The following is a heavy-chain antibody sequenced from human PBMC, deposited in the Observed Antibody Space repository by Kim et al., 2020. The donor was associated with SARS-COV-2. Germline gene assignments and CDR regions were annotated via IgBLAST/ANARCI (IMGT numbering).Heavy chain of an antibody. CDR2: IYYSGST. D-gene: IGHD3-3*01. V-gene: IGHV4-30-4*01. Sequence: SETLSLTCTVSGGSISSGDYYWSWIRQPPGKGLEWIGYIYYSGSTYYNPSLKSRVTISVDTSKNQFSLKLSSVTAADTAVYYCARARTIFGDPRYYYGMDVWGQGTTVTVSS. J-gene: IGHJ6*02. CDR3: ARARTIFGDPRYYYGMDV. CDR1: GGSISSGDYY.